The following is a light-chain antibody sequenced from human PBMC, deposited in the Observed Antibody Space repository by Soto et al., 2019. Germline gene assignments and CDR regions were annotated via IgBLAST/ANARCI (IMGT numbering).Light chain of an antibody. V-gene: IGLV2-14*01. J-gene: IGLJ3*02. CDR1: SSDVGAYNY. CDR3: SSYSDNTSLGV. CDR2: DVN. Sequence: QAVVTQPASVSGSPGQSITISCTGTSSDVGAYNYVSWYQQFPGKAPKLIIYDVNNRPSGVSNRFSGSKSGNTASLTISGLQAEDEGDYHCSSYSDNTSLGVFGGGTKLTVL.